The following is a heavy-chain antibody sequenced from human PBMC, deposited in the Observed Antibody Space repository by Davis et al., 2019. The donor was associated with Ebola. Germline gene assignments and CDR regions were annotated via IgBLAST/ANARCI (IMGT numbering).Heavy chain of an antibody. Sequence: AASVKVSCKASGYTFTSYAMHWVRQAPGQRLEWMGWINPGNGNTKYSEKFQGRVTITRDTSASTTYMEVRSLRSDDTAVYYCARETGVGATDYWGQGTLVTVSS. J-gene: IGHJ4*02. D-gene: IGHD1-26*01. CDR1: GYTFTSYA. CDR2: INPGNGNT. V-gene: IGHV1-3*01. CDR3: ARETGVGATDY.